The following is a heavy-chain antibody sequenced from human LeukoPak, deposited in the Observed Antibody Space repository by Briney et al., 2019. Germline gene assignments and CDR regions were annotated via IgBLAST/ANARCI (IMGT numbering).Heavy chain of an antibody. CDR2: IGPAGDT. CDR1: GFTFSSYD. J-gene: IGHJ4*02. Sequence: GGSLRLSCAASGFTFSSYDMHWVRQATGKGLEWVSAIGPAGDTYYPGSVKGRFTISRENAKNSLYLQMNSLRAGDTAVYYCARAVSSGWYGDWGQGTLVTVS. V-gene: IGHV3-13*01. D-gene: IGHD6-19*01. CDR3: ARAVSSGWYGD.